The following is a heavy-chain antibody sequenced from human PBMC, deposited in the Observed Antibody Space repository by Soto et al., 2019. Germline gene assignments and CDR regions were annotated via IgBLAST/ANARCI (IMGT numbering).Heavy chain of an antibody. CDR3: AGRDGYNSGFDY. D-gene: IGHD5-12*01. V-gene: IGHV4-61*08. CDR1: GGSIYRSGYY. Sequence: SETLSLTCTVSGGSIYRSGYYWSWIRQPPGKGLEWIGYIYYSGSTNYNPSLKSRVTISVDTSKNQFSLKLSSVTAADTAVYYCAGRDGYNSGFDYWGQGTLVTVSS. CDR2: IYYSGST. J-gene: IGHJ4*02.